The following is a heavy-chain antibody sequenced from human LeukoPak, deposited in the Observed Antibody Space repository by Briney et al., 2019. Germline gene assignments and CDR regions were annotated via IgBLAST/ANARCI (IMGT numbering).Heavy chain of an antibody. CDR3: AKDNSNWSFDY. CDR2: IRYDGSDQ. J-gene: IGHJ4*02. V-gene: IGHV3-30*02. D-gene: IGHD6-13*01. Sequence: GRSLRLSCAASGFTFSSYAMSWVHQAPGKGLDWVAFIRYDGSDQYYTDSVKGRFTISRDNSKNTLYLQMNRLRAEDTAIYYCAKDNSNWSFDYWGQGTLVTVSS. CDR1: GFTFSSYA.